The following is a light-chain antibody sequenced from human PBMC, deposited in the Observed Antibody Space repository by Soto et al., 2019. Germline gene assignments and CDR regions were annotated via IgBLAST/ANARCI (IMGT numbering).Light chain of an antibody. Sequence: QSVLTQPPSASGTPGQRVTISCSGSSSNIGSYPVNWYQQLPGTAPKLLIHSNSQRPSGVPDRFSGSKSGTSASLAISGLQSEDEADYYCAAWDDSLNAVVFGGGTKLTVL. CDR3: AAWDDSLNAVV. J-gene: IGLJ2*01. V-gene: IGLV1-44*01. CDR1: SSNIGSYP. CDR2: SNS.